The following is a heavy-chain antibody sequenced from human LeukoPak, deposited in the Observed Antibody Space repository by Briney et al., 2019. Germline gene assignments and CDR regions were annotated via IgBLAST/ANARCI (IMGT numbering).Heavy chain of an antibody. CDR3: ARYDISAYRDDY. CDR2: IDPSDSYS. CDR1: GYGFTSYW. V-gene: IGHV5-10-1*01. J-gene: IGHJ4*02. Sequence: GESLKISCKGSGYGFTSYWISWVRQMPGKGLEWMGRIDPSDSYSNYSPSFQGHVAISADKSISTAYLQWSSLKASDTAMYYCARYDISAYRDDYWGQGTLVTVYS. D-gene: IGHD3-22*01.